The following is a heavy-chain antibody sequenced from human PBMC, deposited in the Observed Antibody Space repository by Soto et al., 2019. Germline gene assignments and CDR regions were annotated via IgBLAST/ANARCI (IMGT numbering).Heavy chain of an antibody. CDR1: GGSISDHY. CDR3: ARSEQILLYFDY. V-gene: IGHV4-59*08. CDR2: MHYSGSA. J-gene: IGHJ4*02. Sequence: SETLSLTCTFSGGSISDHYWSWIRQPPGRGLEWIGYMHYSGSAKYSPSLMSRVAISLDTSKNQFFLDLSSVTATDTAVYYCARSEQILLYFDYWGQGILVTVSS.